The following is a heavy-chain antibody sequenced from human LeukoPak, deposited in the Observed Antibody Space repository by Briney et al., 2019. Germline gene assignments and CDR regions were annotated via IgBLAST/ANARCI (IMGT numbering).Heavy chain of an antibody. CDR2: INWNGGNT. Sequence: PGGSLRLSCAASGFTFDDYAMSWVRQAPGKGLEWVSGINWNGGNTGSADSVKGRFTIPRDNAKNSLYLQMNSLRAEDTALYYCAATYSGNWEFDYWGQGTLVTVSS. CDR3: AATYSGNWEFDY. D-gene: IGHD1-26*01. V-gene: IGHV3-20*04. J-gene: IGHJ4*02. CDR1: GFTFDDYA.